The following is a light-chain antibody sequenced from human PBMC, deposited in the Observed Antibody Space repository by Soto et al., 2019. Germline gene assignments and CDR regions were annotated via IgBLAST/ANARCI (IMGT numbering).Light chain of an antibody. CDR2: GAS. Sequence: EIVLTQSPGTLSLSPGERATLSCRASQSVSSNYLAWYRRKPGQAPRLLIYGASSRATGNPDRFSGSGSGKDFTLTISRLEPEDFAVYYCQQYCSSPPTFGPGTRVEIK. V-gene: IGKV3-20*01. CDR1: QSVSSNY. J-gene: IGKJ1*01. CDR3: QQYCSSPPT.